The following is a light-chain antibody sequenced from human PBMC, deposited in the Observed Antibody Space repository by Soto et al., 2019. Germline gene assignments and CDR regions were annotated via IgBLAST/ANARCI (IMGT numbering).Light chain of an antibody. CDR1: QGINNL. Sequence: DLQMTQSPSSLSASVGDRVTITCRASQGINNLLGWYQQRPGKAPKRLIYAAFNLEGGVPSRFIGRGSWTEFTLTISSLQPEDFATYYCLQHHAFPFSFGPGTTVDVK. CDR2: AAF. CDR3: LQHHAFPFS. J-gene: IGKJ3*01. V-gene: IGKV1-17*01.